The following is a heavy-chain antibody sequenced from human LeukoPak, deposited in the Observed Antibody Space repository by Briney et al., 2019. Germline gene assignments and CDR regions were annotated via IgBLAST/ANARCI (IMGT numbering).Heavy chain of an antibody. D-gene: IGHD2-2*01. Sequence: GGSLRLSCAASGFTFDDYAMHWVRQAPGKGLEWVSLISWDGGSTYYADSVKGRFSISRDNSKNSLYLQMNSLRAEDTALYYCAKASMGYCSSTSCYEAYYGMDVWDKGTTVTVSS. CDR3: AKASMGYCSSTSCYEAYYGMDV. CDR2: ISWDGGST. CDR1: GFTFDDYA. J-gene: IGHJ6*04. V-gene: IGHV3-43D*04.